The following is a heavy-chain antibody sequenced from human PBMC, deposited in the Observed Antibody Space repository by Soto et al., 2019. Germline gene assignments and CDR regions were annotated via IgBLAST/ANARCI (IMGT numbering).Heavy chain of an antibody. CDR2: IYWDDDK. D-gene: IGHD6-19*01. CDR3: VYSVGYTSGWSFDY. CDR1: GFSLSTSGVG. Sequence: QITLKESGPTLVKPTQTLTLTCTFSGFSLSTSGVGVGWIRQPPGKALEWLALIYWDDDKRYSPSLKSRLTITKDPSKNQVVLTMTNMDPVDTAAYYCVYSVGYTSGWSFDYWGQGTLVTVSS. J-gene: IGHJ4*02. V-gene: IGHV2-5*02.